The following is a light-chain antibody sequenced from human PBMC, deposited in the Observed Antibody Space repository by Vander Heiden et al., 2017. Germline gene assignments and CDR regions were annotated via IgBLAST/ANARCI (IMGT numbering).Light chain of an antibody. CDR2: GNS. Sequence: QSVLTQPPSVSWAPGHRVTISCTGRSSNIGAGYDVNLYQQLPGTAPKLLIYGNSNRPSGVPDRLSGSKSGTSASLAITGLQAEDEADYYCQSYDSSLSGSGVFGGGTKLTVL. CDR3: QSYDSSLSGSGV. V-gene: IGLV1-40*01. J-gene: IGLJ2*01. CDR1: SSNIGAGYD.